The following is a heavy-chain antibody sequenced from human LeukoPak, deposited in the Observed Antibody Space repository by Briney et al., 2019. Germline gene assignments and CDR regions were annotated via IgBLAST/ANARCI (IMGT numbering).Heavy chain of an antibody. Sequence: PGGSLRLSCAASGFTFSSYWMHWVRQAPGKGLVWVSRINSDGSSTSYADSVKGRFTLSRDNAKNTLYLQMNSLRAEDTAVYYCATVATGMVFDYWGQGTLVTVSS. D-gene: IGHD5-18*01. CDR3: ATVATGMVFDY. CDR1: GFTFSSYW. J-gene: IGHJ4*02. CDR2: INSDGSST. V-gene: IGHV3-74*01.